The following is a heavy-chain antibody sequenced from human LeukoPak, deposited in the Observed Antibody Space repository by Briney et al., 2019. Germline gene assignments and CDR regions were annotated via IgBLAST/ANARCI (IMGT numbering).Heavy chain of an antibody. CDR1: GGSFSGYY. J-gene: IGHJ4*02. CDR2: INHSGST. CDR3: ARGIGCSDFWSGYPPYYFDY. D-gene: IGHD3-3*01. V-gene: IGHV4-34*01. Sequence: PSETLSLTCAVYGGSFSGYYWSWIRQPPGKGLEWIGEINHSGSTNYNPSLKSRVTISVDTSKNQFSLKLSSVTGADTAVYYCARGIGCSDFWSGYPPYYFDYWGQGTLVTVSS.